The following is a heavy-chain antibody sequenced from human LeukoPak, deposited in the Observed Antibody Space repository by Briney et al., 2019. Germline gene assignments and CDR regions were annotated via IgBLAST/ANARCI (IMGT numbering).Heavy chain of an antibody. CDR3: ARDRWSYDPQGGFDC. Sequence: GGSLRLSCAASGFTFSIYWMSWVRQAPGKGLEWVANIKQDGGERYYVDSVKGRFTLSRDNAKNSLYLQMNSLRAEDTAVYYCARDRWSYDPQGGFDCWVQGTLVTVSS. J-gene: IGHJ4*02. D-gene: IGHD3-22*01. CDR1: GFTFSIYW. CDR2: IKQDGGER. V-gene: IGHV3-7*03.